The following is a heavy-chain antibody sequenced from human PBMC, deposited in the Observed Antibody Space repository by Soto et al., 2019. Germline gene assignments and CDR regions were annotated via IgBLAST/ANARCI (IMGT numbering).Heavy chain of an antibody. CDR2: MNPGSSDT. V-gene: IGHV1-8*01. Sequence: ASVKVFCKASGYSFTNNYVSWVLQATGQGLEWMGWMNPGSSDTGYAQKFQGRVTMTRDISIATAYMELSSLRSDDTAIYYCVRMETFGSLNWFDPWGQGTLVTVSS. J-gene: IGHJ5*02. CDR1: GYSFTNNY. CDR3: VRMETFGSLNWFDP. D-gene: IGHD3-16*01.